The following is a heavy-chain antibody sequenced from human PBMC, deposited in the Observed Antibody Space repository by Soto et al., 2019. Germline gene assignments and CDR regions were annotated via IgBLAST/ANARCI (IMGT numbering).Heavy chain of an antibody. J-gene: IGHJ4*02. Sequence: QVHLVQSGAEVKKPGSSVKVSCKTSGATFSSDTINWLRQAPGQGLEWMGGITPVFGSTNYAQKFRGRVTFAADLSTSTVYMDLNSLRAEDTAVYYCAREVKGVVVYYFDYWGQGTLVTVSS. V-gene: IGHV1-69*01. CDR2: ITPVFGST. CDR1: GATFSSDT. D-gene: IGHD2-21*01. CDR3: AREVKGVVVYYFDY.